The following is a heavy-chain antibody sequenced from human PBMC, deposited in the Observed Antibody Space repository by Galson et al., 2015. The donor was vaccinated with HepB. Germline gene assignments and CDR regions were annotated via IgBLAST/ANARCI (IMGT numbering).Heavy chain of an antibody. J-gene: IGHJ4*02. V-gene: IGHV3-23*01. D-gene: IGHD3-22*01. CDR1: GFTFSSLG. Sequence: SLRLSCAASGFTFSSLGMTWVRQAPGKGLECVSAIGVNAGSTDYADSMKGRFTISRDNSKNTLYLQINSLRPEDTAVYYCAKDAGYLDSSGYFDRLLDHWGQGTLVTVSS. CDR2: IGVNAGST. CDR3: AKDAGYLDSSGYFDRLLDH.